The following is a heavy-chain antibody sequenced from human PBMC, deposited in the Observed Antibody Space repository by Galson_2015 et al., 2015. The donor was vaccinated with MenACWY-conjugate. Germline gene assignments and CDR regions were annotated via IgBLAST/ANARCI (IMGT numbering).Heavy chain of an antibody. CDR1: GGTFSSYA. J-gene: IGHJ4*02. Sequence: SVKVSCKASGGTFSSYAISWVRQAPGQGLEWMGGIIPTFGTANYAQKFQGRVTITADESTSTAYMELSSLRSEDTAVYYCARGNSGYSGYDHFYFDYWGQGTLVTVSS. CDR3: ARGNSGYSGYDHFYFDY. V-gene: IGHV1-69*13. CDR2: IIPTFGTA. D-gene: IGHD5-12*01.